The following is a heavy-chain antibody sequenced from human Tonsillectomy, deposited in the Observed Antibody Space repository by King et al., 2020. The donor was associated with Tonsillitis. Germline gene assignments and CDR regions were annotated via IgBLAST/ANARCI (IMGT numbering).Heavy chain of an antibody. CDR1: GGTFSSYA. J-gene: IGHJ4*02. V-gene: IGHV1-69*01. Sequence: VQLVESGAEVKKPGSSVKVSCKASGGTFSSYAISWVRQAPGQGLEWLGGIIPIFGTANYAQKFQGRVTITADETTSTAYMEMSSRRSEDTAVYYCVSGGGTGYYRGDYWGQGTLVTVSS. CDR3: VSGGGTGYYRGDY. D-gene: IGHD3/OR15-3a*01. CDR2: IIPIFGTA.